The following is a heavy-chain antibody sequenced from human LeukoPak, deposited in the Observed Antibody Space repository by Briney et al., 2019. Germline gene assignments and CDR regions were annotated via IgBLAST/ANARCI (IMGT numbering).Heavy chain of an antibody. CDR2: ISYDGSNK. CDR1: GFTFSSYA. CDR3: AKGLRFLEWLSNDAFDI. V-gene: IGHV3-30-3*01. J-gene: IGHJ3*02. Sequence: GRSLRLSCADSGFTFSSYAMHWVRQAPGKGLEWVAVISYDGSNKYYADSVKGRFTISRDNSKNTLYLQMNSLRAEDTAVYYCAKGLRFLEWLSNDAFDIWGQGTMVTVSS. D-gene: IGHD3-3*01.